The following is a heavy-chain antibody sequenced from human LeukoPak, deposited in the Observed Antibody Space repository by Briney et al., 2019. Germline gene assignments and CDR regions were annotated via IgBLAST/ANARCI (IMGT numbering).Heavy chain of an antibody. V-gene: IGHV3-23*01. J-gene: IGHJ3*02. D-gene: IGHD3-9*01. CDR2: ISGSGGST. CDR1: GFTFSSYA. CDR3: AKERGRGVLGYFYWLLATGAFDI. Sequence: GGSLRLSCAASGFTFSSYAMSWVRQAPGKGLEWVSAISGSGGSTYYADSVKGRFTISRDNSKNTLYLQMNSRRAEHTAVYYCAKERGRGVLGYFYWLLATGAFDIWGEGAMVTVSS.